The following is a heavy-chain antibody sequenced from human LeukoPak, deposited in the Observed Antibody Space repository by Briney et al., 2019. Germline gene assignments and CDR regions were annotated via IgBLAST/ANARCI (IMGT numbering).Heavy chain of an antibody. CDR1: GYTFTSYG. V-gene: IGHV1-18*01. CDR3: AKLPSTRAAAGTGAFDI. CDR2: ISAYNGNT. D-gene: IGHD6-13*01. J-gene: IGHJ3*02. Sequence: ASVKVSCKASGYTFTSYGISWVRQAPGQGLEWMGWISAYNGNTNYAQKLQGRVTMTTDTSTSTAYMELRSLRAEDTAVYYCAKLPSTRAAAGTGAFDIWGQGTMVTVSS.